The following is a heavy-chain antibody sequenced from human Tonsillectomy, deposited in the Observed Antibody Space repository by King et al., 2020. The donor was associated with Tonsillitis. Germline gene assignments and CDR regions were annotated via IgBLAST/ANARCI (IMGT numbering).Heavy chain of an antibody. V-gene: IGHV3-7*04. CDR1: GFTFTTYW. CDR3: ARVKRTTWGTHNYGMDV. J-gene: IGHJ6*02. CDR2: VDHDGSQK. D-gene: IGHD2/OR15-2a*01. Sequence: VQLVESGGGLVQPGGSLRLSCASSGFTFTTYWMTWVRQPPGKGREWVANVDHDGSQKYYVDSVSGRLTISRDNAKNSMNLKMNRLRVSDTALYFCARVKRTTWGTHNYGMDVWGQGTTVTVSS.